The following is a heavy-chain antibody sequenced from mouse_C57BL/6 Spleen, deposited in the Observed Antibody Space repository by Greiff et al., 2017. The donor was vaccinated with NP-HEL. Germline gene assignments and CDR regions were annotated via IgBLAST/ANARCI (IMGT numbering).Heavy chain of an antibody. CDR3: ARGGYYYGSSYARWYFDV. CDR2: IYPGRGNT. CDR1: GYTFTDYY. V-gene: IGHV1-76*01. J-gene: IGHJ1*03. Sequence: QVQLQQSGAELVRPGASVKLSCKASGYTFTDYYINWVKQRPGQGLAWIARIYPGRGNTYYNEKFKGTATLTAEKSSSTAYMQLSSLTSEDSAVYCCARGGYYYGSSYARWYFDVWGTGTTVTVSS. D-gene: IGHD1-1*01.